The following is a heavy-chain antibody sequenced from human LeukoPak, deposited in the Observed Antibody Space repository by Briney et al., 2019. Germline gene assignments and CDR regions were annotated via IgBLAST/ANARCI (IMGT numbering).Heavy chain of an antibody. V-gene: IGHV4-59*01. D-gene: IGHD3-22*01. Sequence: RLETLSLTCSVSGGSISSYYWSWIRQPPGEGLEWIVYIYYSGSTNYNPSLKSRVTISVDTSKNKFSLKLSSVTAADTAVYYCAATPHYYDSAGPVRAWGQGTLVTVSS. J-gene: IGHJ5*02. CDR3: AATPHYYDSAGPVRA. CDR2: IYYSGST. CDR1: GGSISSYY.